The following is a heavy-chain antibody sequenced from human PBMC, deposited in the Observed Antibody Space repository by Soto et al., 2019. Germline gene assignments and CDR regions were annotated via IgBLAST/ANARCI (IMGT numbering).Heavy chain of an antibody. Sequence: VQLLESGGGLIQPGGSLRLSCAASGFTFSYGIHWLRQAPCKGLAWVAYISYDSSNKFYGDSVKGRFTISRDNSKKTQFLQMNSLRAEDTAVYYCAKLVIGYCSGNTCDDYWGQGTLVAVSS. D-gene: IGHD2-15*01. V-gene: IGHV3-30*18. J-gene: IGHJ4*02. CDR3: AKLVIGYCSGNTCDDY. CDR1: GFTFSYG. CDR2: ISYDSSNK.